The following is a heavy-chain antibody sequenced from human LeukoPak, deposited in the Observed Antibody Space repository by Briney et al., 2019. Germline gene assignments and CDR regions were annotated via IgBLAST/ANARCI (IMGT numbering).Heavy chain of an antibody. V-gene: IGHV3-21*01. J-gene: IGHJ4*02. Sequence: PGWSLRLSCAASGFTFSSYSMNWVRQAQGKGLEWVSSISSSSSYIYYADSVKGRFTISRDNAKNSLYLQMNSLRAEDTAVYYCARDRVVVPAAINAVDYWGQGTLVTVSS. D-gene: IGHD2-2*01. CDR1: GFTFSSYS. CDR3: ARDRVVVPAAINAVDY. CDR2: ISSSSSYI.